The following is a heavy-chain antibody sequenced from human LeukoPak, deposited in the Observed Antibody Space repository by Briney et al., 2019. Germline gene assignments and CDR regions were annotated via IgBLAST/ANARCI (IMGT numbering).Heavy chain of an antibody. CDR2: INNDGSDT. CDR1: GFTFSSYW. D-gene: IGHD3-16*01. V-gene: IGHV3-74*01. Sequence: GGSLRLSCAASGFTFSSYWMHWVRQAPGKGLVWVSRINNDGSDTIYGDSVKGRFTISRDNAKNTLYLQMNSLRAEDRAENYWARGGGDHAFDIWGQGTMVTVSS. CDR3: ARGGGDHAFDI. J-gene: IGHJ3*02.